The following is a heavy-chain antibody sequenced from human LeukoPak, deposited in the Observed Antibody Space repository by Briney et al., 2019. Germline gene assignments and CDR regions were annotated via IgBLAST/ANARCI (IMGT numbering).Heavy chain of an antibody. CDR3: ARGYDSSGSPYYYYYGMDV. D-gene: IGHD3-22*01. CDR1: GGTFSSYA. CDR2: MNPNSGNT. V-gene: IGHV1-8*02. Sequence: ASVKVSCKASGGTFSSYAISWVRQATGQGLEWMGWMNPNSGNTGYAQKFQGRVTMTRNTSISTAYMELSSLRSEDTAVYYCARGYDSSGSPYYYYYGMDVWGQGTTVTVSS. J-gene: IGHJ6*02.